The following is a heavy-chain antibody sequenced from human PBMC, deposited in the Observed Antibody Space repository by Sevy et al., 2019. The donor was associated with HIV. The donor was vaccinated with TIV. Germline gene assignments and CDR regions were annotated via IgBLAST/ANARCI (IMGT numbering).Heavy chain of an antibody. V-gene: IGHV3-49*04. CDR2: IRSKTFGGTT. CDR1: GFTFGDYA. D-gene: IGHD3-10*01. J-gene: IGHJ6*02. CDR3: TRIRGTTSPLYYFGMDV. Sequence: GGSLRLSCTTSGFTFGDYAMSWVRQAPGEGLDWVGLIRSKTFGGTTEYAASVKGGFSISRDDSKNIAYLQMNRLKNEDTAVYYCTRIRGTTSPLYYFGMDVWGQGTTVTVSS.